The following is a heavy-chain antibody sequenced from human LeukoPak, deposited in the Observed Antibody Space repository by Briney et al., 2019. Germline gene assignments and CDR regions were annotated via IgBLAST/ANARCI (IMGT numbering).Heavy chain of an antibody. CDR3: AKEKWRTNYYGSGSYSRGRVFQH. CDR2: ISYDGSNK. Sequence: GGSLRLSCAASGFTFSSYGMHWVRQAPGKGLEWVAVISYDGSNKYYADSVKGRFTISRDNSKNTLYLQMNSLRADDTAVYYCAKEKWRTNYYGSGSYSRGRVFQHWGQGTLVTVSS. J-gene: IGHJ1*01. V-gene: IGHV3-30*18. D-gene: IGHD3-10*01. CDR1: GFTFSSYG.